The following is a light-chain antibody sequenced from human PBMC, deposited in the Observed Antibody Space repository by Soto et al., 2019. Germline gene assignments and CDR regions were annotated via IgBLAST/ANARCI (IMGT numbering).Light chain of an antibody. CDR1: SSDVGSYNY. J-gene: IGLJ3*02. V-gene: IGLV2-14*01. CDR3: SSYTTGGTHEV. Sequence: QSVLTQPASVSGSPGQSITISCTGTSSDVGSYNYVSWYQQYPGKAPKLMIYDVSNRPSGVSYRFSGCKSGNTTSLTISGLQAEDEADYYCSSYTTGGTHEVFGGGTKLTVL. CDR2: DVS.